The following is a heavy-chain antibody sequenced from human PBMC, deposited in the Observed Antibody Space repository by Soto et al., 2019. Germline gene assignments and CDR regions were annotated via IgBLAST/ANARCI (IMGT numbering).Heavy chain of an antibody. CDR2: ISSSSSYI. V-gene: IGHV3-21*01. Sequence: GGSLRLSCAASGFTFSSYSMNWVRQAPGKGLEWVSSISSSSSYIYYADSVKGRFTISRDNAKNSLYLQMNSLRAEDTAVYYCARDTPLRYYDFWSGFYGMDVWGQGTTVTVSS. CDR3: ARDTPLRYYDFWSGFYGMDV. CDR1: GFTFSSYS. J-gene: IGHJ6*02. D-gene: IGHD3-3*01.